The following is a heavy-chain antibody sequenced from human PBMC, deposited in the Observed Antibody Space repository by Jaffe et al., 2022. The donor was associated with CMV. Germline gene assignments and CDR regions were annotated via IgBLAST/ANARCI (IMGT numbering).Heavy chain of an antibody. V-gene: IGHV3-30*18. CDR1: GFTFSSYG. Sequence: QVQLVESGGGVVQPGRSLRLSCAASGFTFSSYGMHWVRQAPGKGLEWVAVISYDGSNKYYADSVKGRFTISRDNSKNTLYLQMNSLRAEDTAVYYCAKIVYSGYDFANDYGDNQTDYWGQGTLVTVSS. D-gene: IGHD5-12*01. J-gene: IGHJ4*02. CDR2: ISYDGSNK. CDR3: AKIVYSGYDFANDYGDNQTDY.